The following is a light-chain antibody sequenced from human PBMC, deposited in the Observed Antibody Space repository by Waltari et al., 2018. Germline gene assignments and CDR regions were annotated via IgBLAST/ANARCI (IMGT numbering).Light chain of an antibody. CDR2: EVT. Sequence: QSALTQPASVSGSPGQSITISCTGTSSDIGTYNVVSWYQQHPGKAPKLLIYEVTKRPCWVSNRFSGSKSGNTASLTLSGLQAEDEADYYCCSYAGSIASFGTGTKVAVL. V-gene: IGLV2-23*02. J-gene: IGLJ1*01. CDR1: SSDIGTYNV. CDR3: CSYAGSIAS.